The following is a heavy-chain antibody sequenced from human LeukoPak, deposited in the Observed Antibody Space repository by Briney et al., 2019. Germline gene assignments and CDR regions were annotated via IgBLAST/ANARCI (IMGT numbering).Heavy chain of an antibody. J-gene: IGHJ6*03. CDR3: ARVGPIYSSSPTYYYYYMDV. CDR1: GFTFSSYW. D-gene: IGHD6-6*01. CDR2: IKQDGSEK. Sequence: PGGSLRLSCAASGFTFSSYWMSWVRQAPGKGLEWVANIKQDGSEKYYVDSVKGRFTISRDNAKNSLYLQMNSLRAEDTAVYYCARVGPIYSSSPTYYYYYMDVWGKGTTVTVSS. V-gene: IGHV3-7*01.